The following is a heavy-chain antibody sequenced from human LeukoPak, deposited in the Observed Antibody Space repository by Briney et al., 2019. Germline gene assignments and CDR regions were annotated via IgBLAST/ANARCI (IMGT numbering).Heavy chain of an antibody. V-gene: IGHV3-30*18. CDR1: GFTFSSYG. CDR3: AKDLRIVVVPAATYGMDV. Sequence: PGGSLRLSCAASGFTFSSYGMHWVRQAPGKGLEWVAVISYDGSNKYYADSVKGRFTISRDNSKNTLYLQMNSLRAEGTAVYYCAKDLRIVVVPAATYGMDVWGKGTTVTVSS. D-gene: IGHD2-2*01. CDR2: ISYDGSNK. J-gene: IGHJ6*04.